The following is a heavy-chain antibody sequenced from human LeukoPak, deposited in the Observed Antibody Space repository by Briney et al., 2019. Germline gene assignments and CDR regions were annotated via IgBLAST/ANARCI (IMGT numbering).Heavy chain of an antibody. D-gene: IGHD5-18*01. CDR2: INPNSGGT. CDR1: GYTFTGYY. CDR3: ARDNRYSYGFDY. V-gene: IGHV1-2*02. J-gene: IGHJ4*02. Sequence: ASVKVSCKASGYTFTGYYMHWVRQAPGQGLEWMGRINPNSGGTNYAQKFQGRVTMTRDTSISTAYMELSRLRSDDTAVYYCARDNRYSYGFDYWGQGTLVTVSS.